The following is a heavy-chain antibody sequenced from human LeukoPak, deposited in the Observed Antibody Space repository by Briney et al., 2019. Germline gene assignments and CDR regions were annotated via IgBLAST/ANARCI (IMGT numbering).Heavy chain of an antibody. Sequence: GGSLRLSCAASGFTFSSYSMNWVRQAPGKGLEWVSSISSSSSYICYADSVKGRFTISRDNAKNSLYLQMNSLRAEDTAVYYCAGASSSSPGDYWGQGTLVTVSS. CDR3: AGASSSSPGDY. J-gene: IGHJ4*02. CDR2: ISSSSSYI. D-gene: IGHD6-6*01. CDR1: GFTFSSYS. V-gene: IGHV3-21*01.